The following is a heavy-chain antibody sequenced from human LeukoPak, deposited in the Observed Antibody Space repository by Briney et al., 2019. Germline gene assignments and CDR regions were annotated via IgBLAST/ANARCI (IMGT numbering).Heavy chain of an antibody. CDR2: IYYSGST. Sequence: SETLALTCTVSGDSISSYYWSWIRQPPGKGLEWIGYIYYSGSTNYNPSLKSRVTISVDTSKNQFSLKLSSVTAADTAVYYCARVSCSGGSCYTPAYYYYGMDVWGQGTTVTVSS. V-gene: IGHV4-59*01. CDR3: ARVSCSGGSCYTPAYYYYGMDV. CDR1: GDSISSYY. J-gene: IGHJ6*02. D-gene: IGHD2-15*01.